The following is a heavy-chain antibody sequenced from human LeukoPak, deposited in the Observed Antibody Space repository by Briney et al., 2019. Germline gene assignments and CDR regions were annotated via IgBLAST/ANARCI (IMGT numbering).Heavy chain of an antibody. V-gene: IGHV4-4*07. CDR3: ARVGHYGATLDY. CDR1: GGSISSYY. Sequence: SETLSLTCTVSGGSISSYYWSWVRQPAGKGLEWIGRIYTSGSTNYNPSLKSRVTMSVDTSKNQFSLKLSSVTAADTAVYYCARVGHYGATLDYWGQGTLVTVSS. CDR2: IYTSGST. D-gene: IGHD4-17*01. J-gene: IGHJ4*02.